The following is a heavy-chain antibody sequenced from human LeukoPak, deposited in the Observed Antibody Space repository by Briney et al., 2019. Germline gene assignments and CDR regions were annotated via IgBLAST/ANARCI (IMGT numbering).Heavy chain of an antibody. CDR1: GYTFTGYY. J-gene: IGHJ6*02. CDR2: INPNSGGT. V-gene: IGHV1-2*02. CDR3: AREPRDILSGWFYGMDV. D-gene: IGHD3-9*01. Sequence: ASVKVSCKASGYTFTGYYMHWVRQAPGQGLEWMGWINPNSGGTNYAQKFQCRGSMTRDTSISTAYMVLSRLRSDDTAEYYCAREPRDILSGWFYGMDVWGQGTTVTVS.